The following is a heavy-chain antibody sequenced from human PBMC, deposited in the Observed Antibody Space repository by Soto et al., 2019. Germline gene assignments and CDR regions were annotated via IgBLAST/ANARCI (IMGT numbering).Heavy chain of an antibody. CDR1: GGSISSGNYY. D-gene: IGHD4-17*01. CDR3: ARDNSKDYVDYAGAAFDI. CDR2: MHTSGST. Sequence: QVHLQESGPGLVKPSQTLSLTCTVSGGSISSGNYYWSWIRQPPGKGLEWIGYMHTSGSTDYNPSLKSRVTISVDTSKNQCSLRLSSVTAADTAVYYWARDNSKDYVDYAGAAFDIWGLGTMVTVSS. J-gene: IGHJ3*02. V-gene: IGHV4-30-4*01.